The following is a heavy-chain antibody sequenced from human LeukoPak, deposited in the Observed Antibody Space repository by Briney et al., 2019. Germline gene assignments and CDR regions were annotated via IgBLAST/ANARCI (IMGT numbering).Heavy chain of an antibody. J-gene: IGHJ3*02. CDR3: ARHGYYDFWNTDEGDAIDI. V-gene: IGHV4-59*08. CDR1: GGSISPNY. D-gene: IGHD3-3*01. Sequence: SETLSLTCTVSGGSISPNYWSWIRQPPGKGLEWIGYIYYTGSTNYNPSLKSRVTISVDTSKNQFSLKLSSVTAADTAVYYCARHGYYDFWNTDEGDAIDIWGQGTMVTVSS. CDR2: IYYTGST.